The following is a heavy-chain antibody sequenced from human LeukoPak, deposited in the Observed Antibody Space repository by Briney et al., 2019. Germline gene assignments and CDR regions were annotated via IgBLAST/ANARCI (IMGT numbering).Heavy chain of an antibody. CDR3: AREVGWAAGYYYYGMDV. CDR2: IIPILGIA. CDR1: GGTFISYA. J-gene: IGHJ6*02. V-gene: IGHV1-69*04. D-gene: IGHD6-13*01. Sequence: ASVKVSCKASGGTFISYAISWVRQAPGQGLEWMGRIIPILGIANYAQKFQGRVTITADKSTSTAYMELSSLRSEDTAVYYCAREVGWAAGYYYYGMDVGGQGTTVTVS.